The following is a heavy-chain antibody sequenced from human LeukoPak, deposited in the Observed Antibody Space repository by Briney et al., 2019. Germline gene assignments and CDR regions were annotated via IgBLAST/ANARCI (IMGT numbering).Heavy chain of an antibody. CDR2: ISGSGGST. CDR1: GFTFSSYS. Sequence: PGGSLRLSCAASGFTFSSYSMNWVRQAPGKGLEWVSAISGSGGSTYYADSVKGRFTISRDNSKNTLYLQMNSLRAEDTAVYYCAKETSSGWYKMKIYFDYWGQGTLVTVSS. CDR3: AKETSSGWYKMKIYFDY. V-gene: IGHV3-23*01. J-gene: IGHJ4*02. D-gene: IGHD6-19*01.